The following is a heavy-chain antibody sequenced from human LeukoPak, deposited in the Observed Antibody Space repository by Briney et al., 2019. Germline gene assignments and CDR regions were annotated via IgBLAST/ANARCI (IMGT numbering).Heavy chain of an antibody. CDR2: IWYDGSNK. CDR3: AKQTYYYDSSGHAFDY. V-gene: IGHV3-33*06. D-gene: IGHD3-22*01. CDR1: GFTFSSYG. J-gene: IGHJ4*02. Sequence: PGGSLRLSCAASGFTFSSYGMHWVRQAPGKGLEWVAVIWYDGSNKYYADSVKGRFTISRDNSKNTLYLQMNSLRAEDTAVYYCAKQTYYYDSSGHAFDYWAREPWSPSPQ.